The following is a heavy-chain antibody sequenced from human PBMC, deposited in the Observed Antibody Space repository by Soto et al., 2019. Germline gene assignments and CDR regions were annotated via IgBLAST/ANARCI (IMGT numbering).Heavy chain of an antibody. D-gene: IGHD4-17*01. J-gene: IGHJ4*02. Sequence: EVQLVESGGGLVKPGGSLRLSCVVSGLTFTNARMTWVRQVSGKGLEWVGRIKSNTDGGTTDYAAPVKGRFAISRDDSNDTVYLQITSLKTEATALYYCTTRNPPCGADPLDYWGQGTLVTVSS. CDR3: TTRNPPCGADPLDY. CDR2: IKSNTDGGTT. CDR1: GLTFTNAR. V-gene: IGHV3-15*01.